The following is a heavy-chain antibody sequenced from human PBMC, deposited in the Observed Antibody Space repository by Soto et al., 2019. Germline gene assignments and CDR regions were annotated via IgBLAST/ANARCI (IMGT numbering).Heavy chain of an antibody. D-gene: IGHD3-16*02. J-gene: IGHJ4*02. CDR2: IYSGGST. CDR3: ARARQPEYRRSRFFDY. CDR1: GLTGSRAQ. Sequence: SGGSLGLSCAVSGLTGSRAQMSWVRQAPGKGLQWVSVIYSGGSTYYANAVKGRFTISRDISENTVYLELDKLTVDDTAVYYCARARQPEYRRSRFFDYCGRGTLVTVSS. V-gene: IGHV3-53*01.